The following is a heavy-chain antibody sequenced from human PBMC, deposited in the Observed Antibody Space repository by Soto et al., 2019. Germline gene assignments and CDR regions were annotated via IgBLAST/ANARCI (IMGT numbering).Heavy chain of an antibody. J-gene: IGHJ4*02. D-gene: IGHD3-10*01. CDR1: GFTFSTYA. V-gene: IGHV3-30*04. CDR3: ARDAFLDSRGALYDH. Sequence: QVRLVESGGGVVQPGDSLRLSCDASGFTFSTYALHWVRQAPGKGLEWVAFISYTGANQYYADSVKGRFTVSRDNSKNIALLQLTSHKPEASAVYYFARDAFLDSRGALYDHWGQGTLVTVSS. CDR2: ISYTGANQ.